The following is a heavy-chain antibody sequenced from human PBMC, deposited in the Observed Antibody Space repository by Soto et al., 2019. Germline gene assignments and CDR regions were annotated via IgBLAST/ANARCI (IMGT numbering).Heavy chain of an antibody. CDR2: IYPADSDT. CDR3: VRPKDKEPGTIRGAFDI. J-gene: IGHJ3*02. D-gene: IGHD3-10*01. Sequence: GESLKISCKGPGDTFTSHWIAWVRQMPGKGLELMGLIYPADSDTRYCPSFEGQVTISVDKSISTAYLQWSSMRASDTAMYYCVRPKDKEPGTIRGAFDIWGQGTKVTVSS. CDR1: GDTFTSHW. V-gene: IGHV5-51*01.